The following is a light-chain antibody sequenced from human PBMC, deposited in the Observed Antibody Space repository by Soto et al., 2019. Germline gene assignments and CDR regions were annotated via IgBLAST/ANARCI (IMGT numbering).Light chain of an antibody. Sequence: QSALTQPPSVSGAPGQRVTISCTGSSSNIGAGYDVHWYQQLPGTAPKLLIYGNSNRPSGVPDRFSGSKSGTSASLAITGRQAEDEADYYCQSYDSSLSGSRVVFGGGTQLTVL. CDR1: SSNIGAGYD. V-gene: IGLV1-40*01. CDR2: GNS. CDR3: QSYDSSLSGSRVV. J-gene: IGLJ2*01.